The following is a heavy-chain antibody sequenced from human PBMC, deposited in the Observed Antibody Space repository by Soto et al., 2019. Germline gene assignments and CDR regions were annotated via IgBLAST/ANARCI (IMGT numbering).Heavy chain of an antibody. CDR3: ARDRIIGTSYSDY. J-gene: IGHJ4*02. D-gene: IGHD1-7*01. CDR2: IHSSGTT. CDR1: SGSINSFY. V-gene: IGHV4-4*07. Sequence: PETLSLTCTVSSGSINSFYWSWIRQPAGKGLEWIGRIHSSGTTNYNPSLKSRVTMSVDTSRNQFSLKLTSVTAADTAVYYCARDRIIGTSYSDYWGQGVLVTVSS.